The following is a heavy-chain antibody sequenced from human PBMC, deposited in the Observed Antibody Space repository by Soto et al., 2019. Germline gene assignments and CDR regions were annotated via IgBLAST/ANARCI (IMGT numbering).Heavy chain of an antibody. CDR3: ARSYYDSSGYYYVGGYYFDY. J-gene: IGHJ4*02. Sequence: QVQLQESGPGLVKPSQTLSLTCTVSGGSISSGGYYWSWIRQHPGKGLEWIGYIYYSGSTYYNPSLKIRVTISVDTSKNQFSLKLSSVTAADTAVYYCARSYYDSSGYYYVGGYYFDYWGQGTLVTVSS. D-gene: IGHD3-22*01. CDR1: GGSISSGGYY. CDR2: IYYSGST. V-gene: IGHV4-31*03.